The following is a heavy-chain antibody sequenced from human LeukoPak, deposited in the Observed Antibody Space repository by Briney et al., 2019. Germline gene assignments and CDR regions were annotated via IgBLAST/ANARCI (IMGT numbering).Heavy chain of an antibody. V-gene: IGHV1-18*01. CDR1: GYTFTSYG. J-gene: IGHJ4*02. Sequence: ASVKVSCKASGYTFTSYGISWVRQAPGQGREWMGWISAYNGNTNYAQNLQGRVTMTTDTSMSTGYMELRGLRSDDTAVYYCARMGDYHLVSFFDYWGQGTLVTVSS. CDR3: ARMGDYHLVSFFDY. D-gene: IGHD4/OR15-4a*01. CDR2: ISAYNGNT.